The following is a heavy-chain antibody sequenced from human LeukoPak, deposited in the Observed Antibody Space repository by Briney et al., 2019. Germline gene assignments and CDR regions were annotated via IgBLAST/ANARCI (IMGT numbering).Heavy chain of an antibody. CDR1: SGSISGYY. CDR2: IFYSGST. CDR3: ARGSPLMAGIYNFDY. Sequence: SETLSLTCSVSSGSISGYYWNWIRQPPGKGLEWIGQIFYSGSTTYNPSLKSPVTISVDTSKNQFSLRVRSVTAADTAVYYCARGSPLMAGIYNFDYWGQGRLVTVSS. J-gene: IGHJ4*02. D-gene: IGHD6-19*01. V-gene: IGHV4-59*01.